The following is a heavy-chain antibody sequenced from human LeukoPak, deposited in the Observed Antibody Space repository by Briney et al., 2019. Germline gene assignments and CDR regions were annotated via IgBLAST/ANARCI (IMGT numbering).Heavy chain of an antibody. CDR2: IYYSGST. CDR3: ARDAYQWFGELLGYYYYYMDV. J-gene: IGHJ6*03. V-gene: IGHV4-39*07. CDR1: GGSISSSSYY. D-gene: IGHD3-10*01. Sequence: PSETLSLTCTVSGGSISSSSYYWGWIRQPPGKGLEWIGSIYYSGSTYYNPSLKSRVTISIDTSKNQFSLKLSSVTAADTAVYYCARDAYQWFGELLGYYYYYMDVWGKGTTVTVSS.